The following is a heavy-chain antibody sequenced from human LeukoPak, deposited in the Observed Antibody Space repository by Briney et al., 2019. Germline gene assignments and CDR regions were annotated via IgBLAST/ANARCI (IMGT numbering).Heavy chain of an antibody. CDR1: GYTFTSYA. Sequence: ASVKVSCKASGYTFTSYAMHWVRQAPGQRLEWMGWINAGNGNTKYSQEFQGRVTITRDTSASTAYMELSSLRAEDTAVYYCARDPVTRGYSGYEGYFDYWGQGTLVTVSS. CDR2: INAGNGNT. V-gene: IGHV1-3*03. J-gene: IGHJ4*02. CDR3: ARDPVTRGYSGYEGYFDY. D-gene: IGHD5-12*01.